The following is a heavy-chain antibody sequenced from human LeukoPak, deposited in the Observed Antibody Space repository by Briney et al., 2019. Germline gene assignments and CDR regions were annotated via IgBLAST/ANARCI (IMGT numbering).Heavy chain of an antibody. CDR2: INHSGST. CDR1: GGSISSSSYY. CDR3: ARGRRMRWFDP. V-gene: IGHV4-39*07. D-gene: IGHD2-8*01. Sequence: SETLSLTCTVSGGSISSSSYYWGWIRQPPGKGLEWIGEINHSGSTNYNPSLKSRVTISVDTSKNQFSLKLSSVTAADTAVYYCARGRRMRWFDPWGQGTLVTVSS. J-gene: IGHJ5*02.